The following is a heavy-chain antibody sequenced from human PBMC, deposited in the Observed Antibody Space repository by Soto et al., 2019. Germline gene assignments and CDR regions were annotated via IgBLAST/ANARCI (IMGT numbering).Heavy chain of an antibody. CDR2: IDPSDSYT. Sequence: GESLKISCKGSGYSFTSYWISWVRQMPGKGLEWMGRIDPSDSYTNYSPSLQGHVTISADKSISTAYLQWSSLKASDTAMYYCARREYCSSTSCYYYYYYGMDVWGQGTTVTVSS. J-gene: IGHJ6*02. CDR1: GYSFTSYW. D-gene: IGHD2-2*01. CDR3: ARREYCSSTSCYYYYYYGMDV. V-gene: IGHV5-10-1*01.